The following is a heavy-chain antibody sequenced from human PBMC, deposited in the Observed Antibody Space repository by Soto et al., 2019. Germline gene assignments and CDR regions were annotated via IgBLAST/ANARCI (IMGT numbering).Heavy chain of an antibody. CDR3: ARHGVDYGMDV. CDR1: GYTFTTYW. V-gene: IGHV5-10-1*01. J-gene: IGHJ6*02. D-gene: IGHD3-16*01. CDR2: IDPSDSST. Sequence: HGESLKISCKGSGYTFTTYWIRWVRQMPGKGLEWMGRIDPSDSSTSYNPSFQGHVTISADKSISTAFLQWSSLRASDTAIYYCARHGVDYGMDVWGQGTTVTVSS.